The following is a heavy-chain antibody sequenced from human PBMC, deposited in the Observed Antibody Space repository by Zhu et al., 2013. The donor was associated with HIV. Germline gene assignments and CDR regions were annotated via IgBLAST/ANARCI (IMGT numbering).Heavy chain of an antibody. CDR2: IIPFFGTT. CDR1: GGTFSSSA. D-gene: IGHD4-17*01. J-gene: IGHJ6*02. Sequence: QVQLVRSGAEVKKPGSSVKVSCKASGGTFSSSAATWVRQAPGQGLEWMGGIIPFFGTTDYAQKFQGRVTITADESTSTAYMELSRLRTEDTAVYYCARRALGDYVSTWAKYYYGMDVWGQGTTVTVSS. V-gene: IGHV1-69*01. CDR3: ARRALGDYVSTWAKYYYGMDV.